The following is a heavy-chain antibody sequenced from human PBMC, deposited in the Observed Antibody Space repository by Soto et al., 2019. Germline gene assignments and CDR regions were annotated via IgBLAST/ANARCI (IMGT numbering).Heavy chain of an antibody. V-gene: IGHV4-30-4*01. CDR2: IYYSGST. Sequence: PSETLSLTCTVSGGSISSGDYYWSWIRQPPGKGLEWIGYIYYSGSTYYNPSLKSRVTISVDTSKNQFSLKLSSVTAADTAVYYCARDLRGYDYFWFDPWGQGTLVTVSS. D-gene: IGHD5-12*01. J-gene: IGHJ5*02. CDR3: ARDLRGYDYFWFDP. CDR1: GGSISSGDYY.